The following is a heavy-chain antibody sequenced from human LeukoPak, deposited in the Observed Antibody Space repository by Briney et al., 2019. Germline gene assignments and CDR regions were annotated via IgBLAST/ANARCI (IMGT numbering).Heavy chain of an antibody. J-gene: IGHJ6*02. CDR3: VKEASDLAVIPSNSEGGMDV. CDR2: ISYDHTHS. Sequence: PGESLRLSCATSGFTFIASAMHWVRQAPGEGLDLVAVISYDHTHSFYADSVKGRFNISRDNTKNTPYLQLDIMRTEDTAVYYCVKEASDLAVIPSNSEGGMDVWGQGTTVIVSS. D-gene: IGHD2/OR15-2a*01. V-gene: IGHV3-30-3*02. CDR1: GFTFIASA.